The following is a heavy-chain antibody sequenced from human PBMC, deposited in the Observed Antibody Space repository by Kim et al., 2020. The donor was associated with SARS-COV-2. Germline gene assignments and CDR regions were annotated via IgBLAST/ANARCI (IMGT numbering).Heavy chain of an antibody. D-gene: IGHD6-13*01. J-gene: IGHJ4*02. CDR3: ARLIDSSSWYDY. V-gene: IGHV5-51*01. Sequence: RYSPSLPGQVTISADKSISTAYLQWSSLKASDTAMYYCARLIDSSSWYDYWGQGTLVTVSS.